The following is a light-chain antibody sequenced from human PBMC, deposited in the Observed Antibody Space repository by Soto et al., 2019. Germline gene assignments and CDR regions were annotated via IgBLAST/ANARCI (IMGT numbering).Light chain of an antibody. J-gene: IGKJ2*01. CDR2: GAS. V-gene: IGKV3-20*01. Sequence: EIVLTQSPGTLSLSPGERATLSCRASQSLTNNYFAWYQQKPGRALRLLIDGASTRATSIPDRFSGSGSGTDFILTISRLEPEDVAVYYCQQHGTSPYTFGQGTVLEIK. CDR3: QQHGTSPYT. CDR1: QSLTNNY.